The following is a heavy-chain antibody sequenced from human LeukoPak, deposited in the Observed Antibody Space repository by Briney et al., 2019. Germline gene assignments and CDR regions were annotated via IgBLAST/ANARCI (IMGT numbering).Heavy chain of an antibody. V-gene: IGHV4-31*03. CDR2: IYYSGST. J-gene: IGHJ6*03. D-gene: IGHD4-23*01. CDR1: GGSISSGGYY. Sequence: PSQTLSLTCTVSGGSISSGGYYWSWIRQHPGKGLEWIGYIYYSGSTNYNPSLKSRVTISIDTSKNQFSLKLSSVTSADTAVYFCATRPTPPYYYYYMDVWGKGTTVTVSS. CDR3: ATRPTPPYYYYYMDV.